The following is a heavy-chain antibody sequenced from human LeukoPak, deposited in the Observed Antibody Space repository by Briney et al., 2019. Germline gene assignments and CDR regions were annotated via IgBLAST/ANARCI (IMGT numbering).Heavy chain of an antibody. Sequence: GGSLRLSCAASGFTFSSYNMNWVRQAPGKGLEWVSSISSSSSYVYYADSVKGRFTISRDNAKNSLYLQMNSLRAEDTAVYYCARELRWELSDNAFDIWGQGTMVTVSS. CDR1: GFTFSSYN. CDR3: ARELRWELSDNAFDI. D-gene: IGHD1-26*01. J-gene: IGHJ3*02. CDR2: ISSSSSYV. V-gene: IGHV3-21*01.